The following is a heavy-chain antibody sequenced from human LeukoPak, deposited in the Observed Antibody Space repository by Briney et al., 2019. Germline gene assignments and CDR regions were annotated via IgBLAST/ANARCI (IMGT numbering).Heavy chain of an antibody. D-gene: IGHD3-10*01. CDR2: IRHDESNK. CDR3: AKDARGDYYYYMDV. CDR1: GFTFSSHV. Sequence: GGSLRLSCAASGFTFSSHVMHWVRQAPGKGLEWLAFIRHDESNKYYADSVKGRFTISRDNSKNTLYLQMNSLRAEDTAVYYCAKDARGDYYYYMDVWGKGTTVTVSS. V-gene: IGHV3-30*02. J-gene: IGHJ6*03.